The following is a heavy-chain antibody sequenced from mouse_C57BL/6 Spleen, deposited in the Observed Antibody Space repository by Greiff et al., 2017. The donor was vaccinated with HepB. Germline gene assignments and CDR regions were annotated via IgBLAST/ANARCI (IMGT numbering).Heavy chain of an antibody. CDR1: GFTFSSYA. Sequence: DVKLVESGGGLVKPGGSLKLSCAASGFTFSSYAMSWVRQTPEKRLEWVATISDGGSYTYYPDNVKGRFTISRDNAKNNLYLQMSHLKSEDTAMYYCARDGYDYDGAMDYWGQGTSVTVSS. CDR2: ISDGGSYT. J-gene: IGHJ4*01. D-gene: IGHD2-4*01. CDR3: ARDGYDYDGAMDY. V-gene: IGHV5-4*01.